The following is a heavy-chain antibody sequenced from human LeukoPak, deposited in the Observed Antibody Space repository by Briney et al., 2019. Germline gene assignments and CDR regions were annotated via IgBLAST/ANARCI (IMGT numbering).Heavy chain of an antibody. CDR1: GFTFSRHA. J-gene: IGHJ4*02. Sequence: GSLRLSCAASGFTFSRHAMSWVRQAPGKGLEWVSAIRGSGGSTYYADSVKGRFTISRDKSKNTLYLQMNSLRAEDTAVYYCAKRGSSTSCFDYWGQGTLVTVSS. CDR2: IRGSGGST. V-gene: IGHV3-23*01. D-gene: IGHD2-2*01. CDR3: AKRGSSTSCFDY.